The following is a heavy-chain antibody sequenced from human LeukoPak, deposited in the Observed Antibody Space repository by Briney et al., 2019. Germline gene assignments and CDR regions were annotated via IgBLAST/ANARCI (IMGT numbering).Heavy chain of an antibody. CDR3: ARVTVAGTNWFDP. Sequence: ASVKVSCKASGYTFTSYDINWVRQATGQGLEWMGWMNPNSGNTGYEQKFQGRVTMTRNTSISTAYMELSSLRSEDTAVYYCARVTVAGTNWFDPWGQGTLVTVSS. CDR2: MNPNSGNT. CDR1: GYTFTSYD. J-gene: IGHJ5*02. D-gene: IGHD6-19*01. V-gene: IGHV1-8*01.